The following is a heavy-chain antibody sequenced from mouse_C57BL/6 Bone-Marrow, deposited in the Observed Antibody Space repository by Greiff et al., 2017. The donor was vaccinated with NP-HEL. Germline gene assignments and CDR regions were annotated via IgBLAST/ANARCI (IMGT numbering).Heavy chain of an antibody. Sequence: EVKVVESGGGLVQPGGSMKLSCVASGFTFSNYWMNWVRQSPEKGLEWVAQIRLKSDNYATHYAESVKGRFTISRDDSKSSVYLQMNNLRAEDTGIYYCTGDHYYGSRTGAYWGQGTLVTVSA. J-gene: IGHJ3*01. V-gene: IGHV6-3*01. D-gene: IGHD1-1*01. CDR1: GFTFSNYW. CDR3: TGDHYYGSRTGAY. CDR2: IRLKSDNYAT.